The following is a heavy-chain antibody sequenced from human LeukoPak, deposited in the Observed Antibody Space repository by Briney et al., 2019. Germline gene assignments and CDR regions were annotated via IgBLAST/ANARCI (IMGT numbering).Heavy chain of an antibody. Sequence: KPGGSLRLSCAASGFTFSSYRMTWVRQAPGKGLEWVSSISSSSSYIYYADSVKGRFTISRDNAKNSLYLQMNSLRAEDTAVYYCAREKRYYDFSDGMDVWGQGTTVTVSS. CDR2: ISSSSSYI. V-gene: IGHV3-21*01. J-gene: IGHJ6*02. CDR3: AREKRYYDFSDGMDV. CDR1: GFTFSSYR. D-gene: IGHD3-3*01.